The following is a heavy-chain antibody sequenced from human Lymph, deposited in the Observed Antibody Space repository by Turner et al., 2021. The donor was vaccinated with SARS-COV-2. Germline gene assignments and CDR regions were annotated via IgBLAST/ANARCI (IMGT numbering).Heavy chain of an antibody. D-gene: IGHD1-1*01. V-gene: IGHV3-23*01. CDR1: GFTFSSYA. CDR3: AKDPNWYVLTAVDY. CDR2: INGGAGST. Sequence: EVQLLKSRGGLVQPVGSLRLFCAASGFTFSSYAMGWGRQVPGRGLEWVSAINGGAGSTYDADSVKGRFTISRDNSKNTMYLQMNSLRAEDTAVYYCAKDPNWYVLTAVDYWGQGTLVTVSS. J-gene: IGHJ4*02.